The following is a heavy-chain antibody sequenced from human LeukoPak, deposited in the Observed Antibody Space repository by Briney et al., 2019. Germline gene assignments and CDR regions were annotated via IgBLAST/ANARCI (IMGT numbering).Heavy chain of an antibody. V-gene: IGHV4-30-4*01. CDR2: IYYSGST. CDR3: ARGVDTAIRVDY. D-gene: IGHD5-18*01. J-gene: IGHJ4*02. Sequence: PSETLSLTCAVYGGSFSGYYWSWIRQPPGKGLEWIGYIYYSGSTYYNPSLKSRVTISVDTSKNQFSLKLSSVTAADTAVYYCARGVDTAIRVDYWGQGTLVTVSS. CDR1: GGSFSGYY.